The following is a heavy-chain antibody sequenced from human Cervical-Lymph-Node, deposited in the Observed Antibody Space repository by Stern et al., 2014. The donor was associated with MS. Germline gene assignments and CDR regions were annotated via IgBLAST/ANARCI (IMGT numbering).Heavy chain of an antibody. CDR2: IVPSIGTV. J-gene: IGHJ6*02. Sequence: QVQLVQSGAEVKKPGSSVKVSCKASGGDFDTFAISWVRHAPGQGLEWMGGIVPSIGTVEYAQKFQGRVTITAEMSTSTSYMEVTNLRSEDTAVYYCAREISSLALDVWGQGTTVTVS. D-gene: IGHD3-10*01. CDR1: GGDFDTFA. CDR3: AREISSLALDV. V-gene: IGHV1-69*06.